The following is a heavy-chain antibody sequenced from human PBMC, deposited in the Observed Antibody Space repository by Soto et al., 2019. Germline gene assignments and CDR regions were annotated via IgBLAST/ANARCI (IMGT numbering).Heavy chain of an antibody. D-gene: IGHD6-19*01. J-gene: IGHJ4*02. CDR3: ARHVGVPGTRGFDY. V-gene: IGHV4-4*02. CDR2: SYRSGTS. Sequence: QVQLQESGPGLVKPSGTLSLACAVFGASISDDNWWSWVRQPPGKGLEWIGDSYRSGTSKYNSSLESRVPIAMDKSRNQISLKLSSVAAAASTIYYCARHVGVPGTRGFDYWGQGTLVTVSS. CDR1: GASISDDNW.